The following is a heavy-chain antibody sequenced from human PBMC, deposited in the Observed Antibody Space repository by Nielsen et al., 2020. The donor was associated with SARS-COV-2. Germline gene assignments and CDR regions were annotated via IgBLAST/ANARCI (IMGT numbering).Heavy chain of an antibody. J-gene: IGHJ4*02. CDR2: IKEDGSEK. D-gene: IGHD2-15*01. CDR3: AKDWGYCSGGSCYYFDY. CDR1: GFSFSSYV. Sequence: GEALNISCVASGFSFSSYVRSWVRQGPGKGVEWVANIKEDGSEKNYVDSVKGLFTISRDNAKNLLFLQMNSLRAEDTAVYYCAKDWGYCSGGSCYYFDYWGQGTLVTVSS. V-gene: IGHV3-7*01.